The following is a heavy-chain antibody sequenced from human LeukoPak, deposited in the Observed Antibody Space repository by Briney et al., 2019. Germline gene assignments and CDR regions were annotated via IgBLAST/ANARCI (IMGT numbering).Heavy chain of an antibody. J-gene: IGHJ4*02. CDR1: GFTFSSYL. CDR3: ARGGGYCSSCYGIDY. V-gene: IGHV3-64*01. D-gene: IGHD2-2*01. Sequence: GGSLRLSCAASGFTFSSYLMHWVRQAPGKGLEFVSAISSNGGSTYYATSVKGRFTISRDNSKNTLYLQMGSLRAEDMAIYYCARGGGYCSSCYGIDYWGQGTLVTVSS. CDR2: ISSNGGST.